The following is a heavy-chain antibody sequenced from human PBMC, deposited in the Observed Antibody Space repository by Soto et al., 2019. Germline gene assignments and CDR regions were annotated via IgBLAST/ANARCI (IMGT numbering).Heavy chain of an antibody. J-gene: IGHJ5*02. D-gene: IGHD2-21*01. Sequence: EVQVVESGGGLVQPGGSLRLSCAASGFTFGIHWMTWVRQVPGKGLEWVANINLDGSDKYYVDSVKGRFIISRDNAKDSLYLQMNSLRVEDTAVYYCATSMRHTLDPWGQGTLVTVS. CDR2: INLDGSDK. V-gene: IGHV3-7*01. CDR3: ATSMRHTLDP. CDR1: GFTFGIHW.